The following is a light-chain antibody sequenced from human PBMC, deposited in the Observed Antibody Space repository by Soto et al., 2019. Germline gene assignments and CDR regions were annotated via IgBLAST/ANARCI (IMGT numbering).Light chain of an antibody. CDR3: SSYTTSNSPLCV. CDR2: EVR. V-gene: IGLV2-14*01. J-gene: IGLJ1*01. Sequence: QSLLTQPASVSGSPGQSIIISCTGTSSDTAGYNYVSWYQQHPGKAPKLMIYEVRNRPSGGSNRFSGSPSRNTASLTISGLQAEDGANYYCSSYTTSNSPLCVCGTGTKVTVL. CDR1: SSDTAGYNY.